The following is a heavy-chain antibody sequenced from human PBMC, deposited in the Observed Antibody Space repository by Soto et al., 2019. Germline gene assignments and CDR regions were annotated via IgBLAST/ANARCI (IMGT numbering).Heavy chain of an antibody. Sequence: SGTLSLTCTVCGGSISSSSYYWGCIRQPPGKGLEWIGSIYYSGSTYYNPSLKSRVTISVDTSKNQFSLKLSSVTAADTAVYYCASPKIAFYNWFDSWGQGTLVNVSS. J-gene: IGHJ5*01. CDR2: IYYSGST. V-gene: IGHV4-39*01. D-gene: IGHD3-3*02. CDR1: GGSISSSSYY. CDR3: ASPKIAFYNWFDS.